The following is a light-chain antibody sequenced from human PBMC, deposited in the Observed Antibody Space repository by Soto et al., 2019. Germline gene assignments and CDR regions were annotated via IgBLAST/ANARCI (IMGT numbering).Light chain of an antibody. CDR2: GAS. J-gene: IGKJ2*01. CDR1: QSVSSSY. V-gene: IGKV3-20*01. Sequence: EIVLTQSPGTLSLSPGERATLSCRASQSVSSSYLAWYQQKPGQAPRLLIYGASSRATGIPDRFSGSGSGKDFPLPISRLEPEDFAVFYCQKYVSPPYTLGRGTKLEIK. CDR3: QKYVSPPYT.